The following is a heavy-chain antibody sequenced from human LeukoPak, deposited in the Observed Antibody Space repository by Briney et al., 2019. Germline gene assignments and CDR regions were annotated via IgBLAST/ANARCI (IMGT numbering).Heavy chain of an antibody. D-gene: IGHD3-16*01. CDR1: GFTFSSYW. J-gene: IGHJ6*02. CDR3: ARNQQLGGHSYYYYGMDV. V-gene: IGHV3-74*01. Sequence: GGSLRLSCAASGFTFSSYWMHWVRQAPGKGLVWVSRINSDGSSTSYADSVKGRFTISRDNSKNTLYLQMNSLRADDTAIYYCARNQQLGGHSYYYYGMDVWGQGTTVTVSS. CDR2: INSDGSST.